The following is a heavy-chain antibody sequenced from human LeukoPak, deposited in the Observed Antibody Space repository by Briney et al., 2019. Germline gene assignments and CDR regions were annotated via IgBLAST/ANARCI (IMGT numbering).Heavy chain of an antibody. D-gene: IGHD5-18*01. Sequence: GGSLRLSCAASRFTVSSNYMSWVRQAPGKGLEWVSEICDGSTYYAASVKGRFTISRDNAKNSLYLQMNSLRAEDTALYYCAKDMFYSYGYYFDYWGQGTLVTVSS. J-gene: IGHJ4*02. CDR3: AKDMFYSYGYYFDY. CDR2: ICDGST. CDR1: RFTVSSNY. V-gene: IGHV3-53*05.